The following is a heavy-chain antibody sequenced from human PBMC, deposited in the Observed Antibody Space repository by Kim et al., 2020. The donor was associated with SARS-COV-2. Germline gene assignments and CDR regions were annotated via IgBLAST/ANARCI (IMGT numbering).Heavy chain of an antibody. CDR3: TTDRGDGSGSYSPLDFDY. J-gene: IGHJ4*02. D-gene: IGHD3-10*01. V-gene: IGHV3-15*01. Sequence: GGSLRLSCAASGFTFSNAWMSWVRQAPGKGLEWVGRIKSKTDGGTTDYAAPVKGRFTISRDDSKNTLYLQMNSLKTEDTAVYYCTTDRGDGSGSYSPLDFDYWGQGTLVTVSS. CDR1: GFTFSNAW. CDR2: IKSKTDGGTT.